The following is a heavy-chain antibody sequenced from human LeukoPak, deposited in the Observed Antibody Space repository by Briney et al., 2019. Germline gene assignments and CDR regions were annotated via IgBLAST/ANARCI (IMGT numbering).Heavy chain of an antibody. CDR1: GFTFSNYA. CDR3: ARRSGIAVAGAFDY. Sequence: GGSLRLSCAASGFTFSNYAMRWVLQAPGKGLEWVSGISGSGDSTYYADSVKGRLTISRDNSKNTLYLQMNSLRAEDTAVYYCARRSGIAVAGAFDYWGQGTLVTVSS. V-gene: IGHV3-23*01. CDR2: ISGSGDST. D-gene: IGHD6-19*01. J-gene: IGHJ4*02.